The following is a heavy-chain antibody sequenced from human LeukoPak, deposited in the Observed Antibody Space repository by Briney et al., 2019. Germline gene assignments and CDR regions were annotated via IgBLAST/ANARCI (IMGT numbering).Heavy chain of an antibody. J-gene: IGHJ4*02. V-gene: IGHV1-46*01. CDR1: GYTFTSYY. CDR2: INPSGGST. CDR3: ASRFRSGWSPLDY. D-gene: IGHD6-19*01. Sequence: GASVKVSCKASGYTFTSYYMHWVRQAPGQGLEWMGIINPSGGSTSYAQKFQGRVTMTRDMSTSTVYMELSSLRSEDTAVYYCASRFRSGWSPLDYWGQGTLVTVSS.